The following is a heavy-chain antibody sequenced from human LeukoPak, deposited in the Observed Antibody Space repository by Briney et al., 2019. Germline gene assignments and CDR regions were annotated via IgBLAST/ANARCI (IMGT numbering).Heavy chain of an antibody. D-gene: IGHD3-10*01. CDR1: GGSFSGYY. CDR3: ARADDFGELWN. Sequence: SSETLSLTCAVYGGSFSGYYWSWIRQPPGKGLEWIGEINHSGSTYYNPSLKSRVTISVDTSKNQFSLKLNSVTAADTAVYYCARADDFGELWNWGQGTLVTVSS. J-gene: IGHJ4*02. CDR2: INHSGST. V-gene: IGHV4-34*01.